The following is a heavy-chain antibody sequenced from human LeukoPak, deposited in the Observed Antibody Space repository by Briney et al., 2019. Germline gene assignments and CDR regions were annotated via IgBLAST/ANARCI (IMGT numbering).Heavy chain of an antibody. CDR2: ISSSSSYI. CDR3: ARFVYGDYFNDY. Sequence: SGGSLRLSCAASGFTFSSYSMNWVRQAPGRGLEWVSSISSSSSYIYYADSVKGRFTISRDNAKNSLYLQVSSLRAEDTAVYYCARFVYGDYFNDYWGQGTLVTVSS. D-gene: IGHD4-17*01. CDR1: GFTFSSYS. V-gene: IGHV3-21*01. J-gene: IGHJ4*02.